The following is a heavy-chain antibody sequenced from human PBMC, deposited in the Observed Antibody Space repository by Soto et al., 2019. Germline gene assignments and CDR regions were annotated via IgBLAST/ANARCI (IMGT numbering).Heavy chain of an antibody. Sequence: QVQLQESGPGLVKPSGTLSLTCAVSGGSISSSNWWSWVRQLPGKGLEWIGEIYHSGSTNYNPSLKSRVTISVDKSKYQFSLKLSSVTAADTAVYYCAGWIQLQQYYYYGMDVWGQGTTVTVSS. J-gene: IGHJ6*02. CDR3: AGWIQLQQYYYYGMDV. CDR2: IYHSGST. D-gene: IGHD5-18*01. V-gene: IGHV4-4*02. CDR1: GGSISSSNW.